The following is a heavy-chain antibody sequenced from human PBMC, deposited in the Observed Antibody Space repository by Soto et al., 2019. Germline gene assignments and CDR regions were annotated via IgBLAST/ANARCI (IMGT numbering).Heavy chain of an antibody. V-gene: IGHV1-58*01. Sequence: SVQVSCKASGFTFTSSAVQWVRQARGQRLEWIGWIVVGSGNTNYAQKFQERVTITRDMSTSTAYMELSSLRSEDTAVYYCAAPAWFGELLGDYYYYGMDVWGQGTTVTVSS. CDR1: GFTFTSSA. CDR3: AAPAWFGELLGDYYYYGMDV. CDR2: IVVGSGNT. J-gene: IGHJ6*02. D-gene: IGHD3-10*01.